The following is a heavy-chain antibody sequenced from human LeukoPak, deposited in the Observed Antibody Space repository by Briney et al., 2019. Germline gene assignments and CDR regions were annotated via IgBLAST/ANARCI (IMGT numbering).Heavy chain of an antibody. CDR2: IYYSGST. CDR1: GGSISSYY. V-gene: IGHV4-59*01. Sequence: SETLSLTCTVSGGSISSYYWSWIRQPPGKGLEWIGYIYYSGSTNYNPSLKSRVTISVDTSKNQFSLKLSSVTAADTAVYYCARGGNTYYDFWTYDYWGQGTLVTVSS. D-gene: IGHD3-3*01. CDR3: ARGGNTYYDFWTYDY. J-gene: IGHJ4*02.